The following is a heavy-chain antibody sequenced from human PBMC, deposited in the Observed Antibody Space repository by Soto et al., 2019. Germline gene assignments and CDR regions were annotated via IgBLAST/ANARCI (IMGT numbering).Heavy chain of an antibody. CDR2: IYYSGST. CDR1: GGSISSSSYY. Sequence: PSETLSLTCPVSGGSISSSSYYWGWIRQPPGKGLEWIGSIYYSGSTYYNPSLKSRVTISVDTSKNQFSLKLSSVTAADTAVYYCARRGGIAARPYPYYFDYWGQGTLVTVSS. D-gene: IGHD6-6*01. CDR3: ARRGGIAARPYPYYFDY. J-gene: IGHJ4*02. V-gene: IGHV4-39*01.